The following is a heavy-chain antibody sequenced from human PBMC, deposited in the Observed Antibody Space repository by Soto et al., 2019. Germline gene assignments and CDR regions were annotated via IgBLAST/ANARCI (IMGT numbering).Heavy chain of an antibody. CDR2: VSYDATYQ. Sequence: QVQLVESGGGMVQPGKSLRLSCADSGFTFRTYDMHWVRQAPGRGLEWVAVVSYDATYQNYAESVKGRFTVYRDNSKNTLYLQMNSLRAEDTAVYYCAKVSISKSSAVTFDSWGRGTLVTVSS. D-gene: IGHD2-15*01. J-gene: IGHJ4*02. CDR1: GFTFRTYD. V-gene: IGHV3-30*18. CDR3: AKVSISKSSAVTFDS.